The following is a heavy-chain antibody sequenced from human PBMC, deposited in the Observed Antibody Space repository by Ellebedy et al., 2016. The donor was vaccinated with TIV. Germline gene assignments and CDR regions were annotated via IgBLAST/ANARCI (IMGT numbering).Heavy chain of an antibody. J-gene: IGHJ4*02. CDR1: GFTFRSYW. CDR2: IMQDGSEK. D-gene: IGHD3-10*01. CDR3: AREVQNYSGSEKVGIAFFDY. Sequence: PGGSLRLSCAASGFTFRSYWMSWVRQAPGKGLEWVANIMQDGSEKYYVDYVKGRFTISRDNAKNSLYLQMNSLRAEDTAVYYCAREVQNYSGSEKVGIAFFDYWGQGTLVTVSS. V-gene: IGHV3-7*01.